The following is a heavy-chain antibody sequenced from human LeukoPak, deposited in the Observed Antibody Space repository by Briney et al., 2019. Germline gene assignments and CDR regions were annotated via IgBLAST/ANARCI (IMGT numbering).Heavy chain of an antibody. CDR2: IYHSGST. CDR1: GGSISSGGYY. Sequence: SETLSLTCTVSGGSISSGGYYWSWIRQPPGKGLEWIGYIYHSGSTYYNPSLKSRVTISVDRSKNQFSLKLSSVTAADTAVYYCASYEDDFWSGYSSRNYYYMDVWGKGTTVTVSS. D-gene: IGHD3-3*01. V-gene: IGHV4-30-2*01. J-gene: IGHJ6*03. CDR3: ASYEDDFWSGYSSRNYYYMDV.